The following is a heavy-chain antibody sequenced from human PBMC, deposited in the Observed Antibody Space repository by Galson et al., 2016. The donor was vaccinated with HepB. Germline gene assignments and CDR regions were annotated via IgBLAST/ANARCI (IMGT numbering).Heavy chain of an antibody. D-gene: IGHD2/OR15-2a*01. V-gene: IGHV4-59*01. Sequence: SETLSLTCTVSGDSLIHYYWGWIRQPPGKGLEWIGHTYHNGHTNYNPSLTSRLSMSVDTSSNQFSLKLSSVTAADTAVYYCARSNSWSHYFDYWGQGSLVTVSS. J-gene: IGHJ4*02. CDR3: ARSNSWSHYFDY. CDR2: TYHNGHT. CDR1: GDSLIHYY.